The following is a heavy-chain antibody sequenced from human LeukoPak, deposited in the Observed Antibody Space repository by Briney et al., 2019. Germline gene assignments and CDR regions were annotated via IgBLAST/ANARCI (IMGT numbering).Heavy chain of an antibody. CDR1: GGSTSSYY. V-gene: IGHV4-4*07. D-gene: IGHD6-19*01. Sequence: SETLSLTCTVSGGSTSSYYWSWIRQPAGKGLEWIGRIYTSGSTNYNPSLKSRVTVSVDTSKNQFSLKLSSVTAADTAVYYCARDLSGWSYDAFDIWGQGTMVTVSS. CDR3: ARDLSGWSYDAFDI. CDR2: IYTSGST. J-gene: IGHJ3*02.